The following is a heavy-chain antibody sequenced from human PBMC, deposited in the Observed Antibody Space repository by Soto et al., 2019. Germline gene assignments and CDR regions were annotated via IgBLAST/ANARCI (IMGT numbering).Heavy chain of an antibody. CDR1: GFTFSSYG. D-gene: IGHD7-27*01. V-gene: IGHV3-33*08. J-gene: IGHJ4*02. CDR3: ARELPNYYFDY. Sequence: GGSLRLSCAASGFTFSSYGMHWVRQAPGKGLEWVEVIWYAGSNKYYADSVKDRFTISRDNSKNTLYLQMNSLRAEDTAVYYCARELPNYYFDYWGQGTLVTVSS. CDR2: IWYAGSNK.